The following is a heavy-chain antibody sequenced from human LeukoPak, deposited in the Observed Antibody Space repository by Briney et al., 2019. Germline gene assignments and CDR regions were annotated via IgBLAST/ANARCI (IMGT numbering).Heavy chain of an antibody. CDR3: ANTRYCSSTSCYPIEDY. D-gene: IGHD2-2*01. Sequence: TGGSLRLSCAASGFTFSDYYMSWIRQAPGKGLEWVSYISSSGSTIYYADSVKGRFTISRDNAKNSLYLQMNSLRAEDTAVYYCANTRYCSSTSCYPIEDYWGQGTLVTVSS. V-gene: IGHV3-11*04. CDR2: ISSSGSTI. CDR1: GFTFSDYY. J-gene: IGHJ4*02.